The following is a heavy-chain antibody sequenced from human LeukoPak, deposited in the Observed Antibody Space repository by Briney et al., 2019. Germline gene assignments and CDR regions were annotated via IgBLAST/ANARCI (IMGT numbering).Heavy chain of an antibody. V-gene: IGHV3-23*01. Sequence: GGSLRLSCAASGFTFSSYAMSWVRQAPGKGLEWVSAISGSGGSTYYADSVKGRFTISRDNSKNTLYLQMSSLRAEDTALYYCAKTMEQLVQFDYWGQGTLVTVSS. CDR3: AKTMEQLVQFDY. J-gene: IGHJ4*02. D-gene: IGHD6-13*01. CDR1: GFTFSSYA. CDR2: ISGSGGST.